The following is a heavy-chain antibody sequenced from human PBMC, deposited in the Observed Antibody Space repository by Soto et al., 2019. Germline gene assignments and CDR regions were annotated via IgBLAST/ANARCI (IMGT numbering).Heavy chain of an antibody. J-gene: IGHJ5*02. V-gene: IGHV4-39*07. CDR1: GGSITSSDYY. Sequence: SETLSLTCTVSGGSITSSDYYWSWIRQPPGKGLEWIGEINHSGSTNYNPSLKSRVTISVDTSKNQFSLKLSSVTAADTAVYYCARDQLEGNWFDPWGQGTLVTVSS. CDR2: INHSGST. D-gene: IGHD1-1*01. CDR3: ARDQLEGNWFDP.